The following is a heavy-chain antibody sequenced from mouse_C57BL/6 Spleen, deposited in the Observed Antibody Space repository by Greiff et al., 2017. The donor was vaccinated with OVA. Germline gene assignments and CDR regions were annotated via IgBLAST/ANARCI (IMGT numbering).Heavy chain of an antibody. V-gene: IGHV1-55*01. Sequence: QVQLQQSGAELVKPGASVKMSCKASGYTFTSYWITWVKQRPGQGLEWIGDIYPGSGSTNYNEKFKSKATLTVDTSSSTAYMQLSSLTSEDSAVYYCARKETGTGAMDYWGQGTSVTVSS. D-gene: IGHD4-1*01. J-gene: IGHJ4*01. CDR2: IYPGSGST. CDR1: GYTFTSYW. CDR3: ARKETGTGAMDY.